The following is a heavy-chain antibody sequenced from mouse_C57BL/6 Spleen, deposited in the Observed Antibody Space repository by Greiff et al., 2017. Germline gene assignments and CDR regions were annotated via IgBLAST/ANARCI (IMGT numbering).Heavy chain of an antibody. CDR2: IDPSDSYT. J-gene: IGHJ2*01. CDR1: GYTFTSYW. D-gene: IGHD1-2*01. V-gene: IGHV1-69*01. CDR3: ARILRPVKVLEY. Sequence: VQLQQPGAELVMPGASVKLSCKASGYTFTSYWMHWVKQRPGQGLEWIGEIDPSDSYTNYNEKFKGKSTLTVDKSSSTAYMQLSSLTSEDSAVYYCARILRPVKVLEYWGQGTTLTVAS.